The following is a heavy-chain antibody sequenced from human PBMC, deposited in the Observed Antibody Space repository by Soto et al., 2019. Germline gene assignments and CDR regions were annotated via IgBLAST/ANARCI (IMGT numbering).Heavy chain of an antibody. Sequence: GASVKVSCKASGYTFTSYDMNWVRQATGQGLEWMGWMNPNSGNTGYAQKFQGRVTMTRNTSISTAYMELRSLRSDDTAVYYCARVDRLQEVVVVVAATPNYYYYMDVWGKGTTLTVSS. J-gene: IGHJ6*03. D-gene: IGHD2-15*01. CDR1: GYTFTSYD. V-gene: IGHV1-8*01. CDR3: ARVDRLQEVVVVVAATPNYYYYMDV. CDR2: MNPNSGNT.